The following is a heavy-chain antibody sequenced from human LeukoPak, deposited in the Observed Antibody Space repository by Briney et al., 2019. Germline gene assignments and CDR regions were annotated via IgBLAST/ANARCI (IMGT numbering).Heavy chain of an antibody. V-gene: IGHV1-46*01. Sequence: ASVEVSCKASGYIFTSYYMEWVRQAPGQGLEWMGIINPSGGSTSYAQKFQGRVTMTRDTSTSTFYMEMSSLRSEDTAVYYCARDRSLAAAVYYFDYWGQGTLVTVSS. CDR1: GYIFTSYY. CDR2: INPSGGST. J-gene: IGHJ4*02. CDR3: ARDRSLAAAVYYFDY. D-gene: IGHD6-13*01.